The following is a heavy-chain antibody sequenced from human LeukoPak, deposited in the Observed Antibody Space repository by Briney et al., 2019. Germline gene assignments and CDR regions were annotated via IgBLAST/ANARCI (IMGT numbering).Heavy chain of an antibody. D-gene: IGHD3-22*01. CDR1: GGSISSSSYY. Sequence: NPSETLSLTCTVSGGSISSSSYYWGWIRQPPGKGLEWIGSIYYSESTYNNPSLKSRVTITVDPSKTQFSLKLSSVTAADTAVYHCASSLVVFYLRYWGQGTLVTVSS. J-gene: IGHJ4*02. CDR3: ASSLVVFYLRY. CDR2: IYYSEST. V-gene: IGHV4-39*01.